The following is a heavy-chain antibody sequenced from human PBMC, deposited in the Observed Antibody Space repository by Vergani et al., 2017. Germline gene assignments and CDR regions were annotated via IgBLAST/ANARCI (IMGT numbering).Heavy chain of an antibody. CDR3: AGDLRLLYNRFDP. V-gene: IGHV3-33*01. D-gene: IGHD1-14*01. J-gene: IGHJ5*02. Sequence: QVQLVESGGGVVQLGRSLRLSCAASGFPFNQYGMHWVRQAPGKGLEWVAVTWYDGNNKQYADSEKGRFTISRDNSKSTMYLQMNSLRDEDTGVYYCAGDLRLLYNRFDPGGQGTLVTVSS. CDR1: GFPFNQYG. CDR2: TWYDGNNK.